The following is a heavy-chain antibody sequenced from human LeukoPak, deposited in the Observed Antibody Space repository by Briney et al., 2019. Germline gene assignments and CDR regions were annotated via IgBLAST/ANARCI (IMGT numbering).Heavy chain of an antibody. Sequence: ASETLSLTCTVSGGSISSSSYYWGWIRQPPGKGLEWIGSIYYSGSTYYNPSLKSRVTISVDTSKNQFSLKPSSVTAADTAVYYCARLSSGWFDPWGQGTLVTVSS. CDR1: GGSISSSSYY. V-gene: IGHV4-39*07. J-gene: IGHJ5*02. CDR2: IYYSGST. CDR3: ARLSSGWFDP.